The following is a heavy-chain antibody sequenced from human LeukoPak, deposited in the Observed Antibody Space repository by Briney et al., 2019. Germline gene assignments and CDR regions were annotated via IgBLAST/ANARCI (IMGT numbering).Heavy chain of an antibody. J-gene: IGHJ3*02. V-gene: IGHV3-48*03. CDR2: IVGSGETI. CDR1: GFTFSSYE. Sequence: RGSLRLSCGASGFTFSSYEMTWVRQAPGKGLEWVSYIVGSGETIYYADSVKGRFTISRDNAKNSLYLQMNSLRAEDTAVYYCVRDRTVGSGKNAFDMWGQGTMVTVSS. D-gene: IGHD3-10*01. CDR3: VRDRTVGSGKNAFDM.